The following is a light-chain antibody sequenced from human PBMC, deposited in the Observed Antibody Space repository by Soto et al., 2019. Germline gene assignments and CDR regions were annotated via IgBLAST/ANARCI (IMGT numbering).Light chain of an antibody. CDR1: QSVNSKF. CDR2: GAT. CDR3: HRYGNSV. J-gene: IGKJ4*01. V-gene: IGKV3-20*01. Sequence: EIVLTQSPGTLSLSPGERATLSCRASQSVNSKFLAWFQQKPGQAPRLLMYGATSRATGIPDRFSGGGSGTAFTLTISRLEPDDFAVYYCHRYGNSVFGGGTKVEIK.